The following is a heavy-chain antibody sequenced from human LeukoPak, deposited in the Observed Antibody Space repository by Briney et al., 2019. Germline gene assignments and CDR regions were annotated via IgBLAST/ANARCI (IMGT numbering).Heavy chain of an antibody. D-gene: IGHD3-22*01. CDR3: AREGDYYDSSGYRLDAFDI. Sequence: GGSLRLSWAASGFTFSSYSMSWVRQAPGKGLEWVSSISSGSSYIYYADSVKGRFTLSRDNAQTPLYLQMNRLRAEDTAVDYCAREGDYYDSSGYRLDAFDIWGQGTMVTASS. J-gene: IGHJ3*02. V-gene: IGHV3-21*01. CDR1: GFTFSSYS. CDR2: ISSGSSYI.